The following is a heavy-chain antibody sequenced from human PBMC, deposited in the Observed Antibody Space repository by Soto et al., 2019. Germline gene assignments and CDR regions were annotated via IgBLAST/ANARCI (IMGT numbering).Heavy chain of an antibody. CDR3: AKDAIRFLEWLLSSYYFDY. V-gene: IGHV3-23*01. D-gene: IGHD3-3*01. J-gene: IGHJ4*02. Sequence: GGSLRLSCAASGFTFSSYAMSWVRQAPGEGLVWVSAISGSGGSTYYADSVKGRFTISRDNSKNTLYLQMNSLRAEDTAVYYCAKDAIRFLEWLLSSYYFDYWGQGTLVTVSS. CDR2: ISGSGGST. CDR1: GFTFSSYA.